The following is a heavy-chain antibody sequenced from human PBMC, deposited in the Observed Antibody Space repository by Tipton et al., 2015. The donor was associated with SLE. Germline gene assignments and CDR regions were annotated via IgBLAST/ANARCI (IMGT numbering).Heavy chain of an antibody. CDR1: GFTFNKAW. CDR3: ATGYCISGSCYHY. J-gene: IGHJ4*02. D-gene: IGHD1-26*01. Sequence: SLRLSCEASGFTFNKAWMNWVRQAPGKGLEWVGHIKSKGDGGTADYASPVKGRFTISRDDSKNTVFLQMNSLRTEDTALYYCATGYCISGSCYHYWGQGTVVSVSS. CDR2: IKSKGDGGTA. V-gene: IGHV3-15*01.